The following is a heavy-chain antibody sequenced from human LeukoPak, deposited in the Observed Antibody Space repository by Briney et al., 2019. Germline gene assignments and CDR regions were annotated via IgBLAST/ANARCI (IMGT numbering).Heavy chain of an antibody. J-gene: IGHJ4*02. CDR1: GFTFSSYA. Sequence: PGGSLRLSCAASGFTFSSYAMSWVRQAPGKGLEWVSYISSSGSTYYADSLRGRFTISRDNVKNSVYLQMNSLRAEDTAVYYCARTYYYDSSGYWELYYFDYWGQGTLVTVSS. D-gene: IGHD3-22*01. CDR3: ARTYYYDSSGYWELYYFDY. V-gene: IGHV3-48*01. CDR2: ISSSGST.